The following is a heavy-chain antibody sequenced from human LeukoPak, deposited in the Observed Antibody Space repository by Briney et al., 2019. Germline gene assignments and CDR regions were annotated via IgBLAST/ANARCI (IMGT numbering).Heavy chain of an antibody. D-gene: IGHD3-22*01. J-gene: IGHJ4*02. V-gene: IGHV1-69*04. CDR3: ARLITGSYYYDSSGYLDY. CDR2: IIPILGIA. Sequence: GASVKVSCKASGGTFSSYAISWVRQAPGQGLEWMGRIIPILGIANYAQKFQGRVTMTRDTSTSTVYMELSSLRSEDTAVYYCARLITGSYYYDSSGYLDYWGQGTLVTVSS. CDR1: GGTFSSYA.